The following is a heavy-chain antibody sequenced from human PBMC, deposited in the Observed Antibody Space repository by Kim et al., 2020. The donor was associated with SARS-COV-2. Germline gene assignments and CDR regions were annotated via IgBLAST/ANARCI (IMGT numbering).Heavy chain of an antibody. CDR3: ARDSGYYDFWSGRPGFDP. CDR1: GYTFTSYA. Sequence: ASVKVSCKASGYTFTSYAMNWVRQAPGQGLEWMGWINTNTGNPTYAQGFTGRFVFSLDTSVSTAYLQISSLKAEDTAVNYCARDSGYYDFWSGRPGFDPWGQGTLVTVSS. CDR2: INTNTGNP. V-gene: IGHV7-4-1*02. D-gene: IGHD3-3*01. J-gene: IGHJ5*02.